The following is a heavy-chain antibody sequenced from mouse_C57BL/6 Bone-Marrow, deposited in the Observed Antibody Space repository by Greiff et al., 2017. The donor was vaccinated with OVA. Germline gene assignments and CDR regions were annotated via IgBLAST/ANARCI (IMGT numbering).Heavy chain of an antibody. CDR1: GYTFTSYW. CDR3: ASGGLNYAMDY. D-gene: IGHD2-4*01. J-gene: IGHJ4*01. CDR2: IDPSDSET. Sequence: QVQLQQPGAELVRPGSSVKLSCKASGYTFTSYWMHWVKQRPIQGLEWIGNIDPSDSETHYNQKFKDKATLTVDKSSSTAYMQLSSLTSEDSAVYYCASGGLNYAMDYWGQGTSVTVSS. V-gene: IGHV1-52*01.